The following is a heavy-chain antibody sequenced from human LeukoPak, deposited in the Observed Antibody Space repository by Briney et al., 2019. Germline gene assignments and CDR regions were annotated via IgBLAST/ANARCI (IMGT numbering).Heavy chain of an antibody. V-gene: IGHV3-74*01. D-gene: IGHD2-21*01. CDR3: ATGSGLWSPDY. J-gene: IGHJ4*02. CDR2: INTDGSDT. CDR1: GSTFSSYW. Sequence: GGSLRLSCAASGSTFSSYWMHWVRQAPGKGLVWVSRINTDGSDTSYADSVKGRFTISRDNAKNRLYVQMHSLRAEDTAVYFCATGSGLWSPDYWGQGTLVTVSS.